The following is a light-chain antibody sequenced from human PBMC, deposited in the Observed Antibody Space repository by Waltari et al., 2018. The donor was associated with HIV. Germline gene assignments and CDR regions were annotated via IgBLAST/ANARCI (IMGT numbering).Light chain of an antibody. CDR1: SSNIGSNY. J-gene: IGLJ3*02. CDR2: RNN. Sequence: QSVLTQPPSASGTPGQRVTISCSGSSSNIGSNYVYWYQQLPGTAPKLLIYRNNQRPSGVPDRFSGSKSATQASLAISGLRSEDEADYYCAAWDGSLSGFWVFGGGTKLAVL. V-gene: IGLV1-47*01. CDR3: AAWDGSLSGFWV.